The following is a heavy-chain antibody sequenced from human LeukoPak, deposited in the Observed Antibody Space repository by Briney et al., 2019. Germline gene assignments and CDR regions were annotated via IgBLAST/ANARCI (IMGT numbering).Heavy chain of an antibody. CDR3: ARASTKVTSVIHMDV. J-gene: IGHJ6*03. CDR2: ISAFNGYT. Sequence: ASVKVSCKASGYTFTNNGIHWVRQAPGQGLEWMGWISAFNGYTNYAQNLQGRVTMTTDTSTSTAYMELRSLRSDDTAIYYCARASTKVTSVIHMDVWGKGTTVTVSS. D-gene: IGHD4-11*01. CDR1: GYTFTNNG. V-gene: IGHV1-18*01.